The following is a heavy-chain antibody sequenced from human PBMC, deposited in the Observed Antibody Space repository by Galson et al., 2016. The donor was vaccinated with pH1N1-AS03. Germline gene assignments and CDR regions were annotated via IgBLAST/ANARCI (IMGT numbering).Heavy chain of an antibody. Sequence: SLRLSCAASGFAFRTYAMSWVRQPPGKGLEWVSALSGDGASTFHADSVKGRFIISRDISKSTVYLQMNSLRAEDTAVYYCAKGSSGLTGYFDFWGQGVLVTVSS. V-gene: IGHV3-23*01. D-gene: IGHD3-10*01. CDR1: GFAFRTYA. CDR3: AKGSSGLTGYFDF. CDR2: LSGDGAST. J-gene: IGHJ4*02.